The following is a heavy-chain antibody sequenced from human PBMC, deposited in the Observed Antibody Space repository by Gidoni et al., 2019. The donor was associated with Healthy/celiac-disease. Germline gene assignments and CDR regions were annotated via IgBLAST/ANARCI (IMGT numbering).Heavy chain of an antibody. CDR2: ISSSSSYI. J-gene: IGHJ6*02. D-gene: IGHD2-21*02. V-gene: IGHV3-21*01. CDR1: GFTFSRYT. Sequence: EVQLVESGGGLVKPGGSLSLSCAASGFTFSRYTMNWVRQAPGKGLEWVSSISSSSSYIYYADSVKGRFTISRDNAKNSLYLQMNSLRAEDTAVYYCARTCGGDCYSSDYYYYGMDVWGQGTTVTVSS. CDR3: ARTCGGDCYSSDYYYYGMDV.